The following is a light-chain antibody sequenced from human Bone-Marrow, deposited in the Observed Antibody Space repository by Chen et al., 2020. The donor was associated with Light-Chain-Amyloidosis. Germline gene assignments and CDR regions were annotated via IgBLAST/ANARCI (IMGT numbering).Light chain of an antibody. CDR2: KAS. CDR3: QHYHTYPWT. Sequence: DIQMTQYPSTLSASVGDTVTITCRASQTIHTYLAWYQHIPGKAPKLLIYKASNLQSGVPPRFSGSGSGTEFTLTISSLQPDDFATFFCQHYHTYPWTFGQGTKVEIK. CDR1: QTIHTY. J-gene: IGKJ1*01. V-gene: IGKV1-5*03.